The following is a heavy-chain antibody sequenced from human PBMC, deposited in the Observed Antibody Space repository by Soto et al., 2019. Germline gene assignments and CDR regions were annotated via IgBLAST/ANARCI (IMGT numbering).Heavy chain of an antibody. J-gene: IGHJ6*03. CDR1: GYTFTSYA. CDR2: INAGNGNT. D-gene: IGHD1-7*01. V-gene: IGHV1-3*01. CDR3: ARETTSYYYYYMDV. Sequence: GASVKVSCEASGYTFTSYAMHWVRQAPGQRLEWMGWINAGNGNTKYSQKFQGRVTITRDTSASTAYMELSSLRSEDTAVYYCARETTSYYYYYMDVWGKGTTVTVSS.